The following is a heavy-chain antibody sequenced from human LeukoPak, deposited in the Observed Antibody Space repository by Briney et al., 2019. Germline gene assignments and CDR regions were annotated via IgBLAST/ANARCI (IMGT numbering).Heavy chain of an antibody. CDR3: ARYTVTYFDY. CDR2: IYYSGST. CDR1: GGSISSYY. V-gene: IGHV4-59*12. Sequence: PSETLSLTCTVSGGSISSYYWSWIRQPPGKGLEWIGYIYYSGSTNYNPSLKSRVTISVDRSKNQFSLKLSSVTAADTAVYYCARYTVTYFDYWGQGTLVTVSS. J-gene: IGHJ4*02. D-gene: IGHD4-17*01.